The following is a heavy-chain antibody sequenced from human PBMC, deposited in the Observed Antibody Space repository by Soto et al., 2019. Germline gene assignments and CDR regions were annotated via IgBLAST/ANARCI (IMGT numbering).Heavy chain of an antibody. D-gene: IGHD3-16*02. CDR1: GFTFSSYS. J-gene: IGHJ4*02. CDR2: ISSSNSYI. Sequence: GGSLRLSCAASGFTFSSYSMNWVRQAPGKGLEWVSSISSSNSYIYYADSVKGRFTISRDNAKNSLYLQMNSLRAEDTAVYYCARDAGSMITFGGVIFDDYWGQGTLVTVSS. CDR3: ARDAGSMITFGGVIFDDY. V-gene: IGHV3-21*01.